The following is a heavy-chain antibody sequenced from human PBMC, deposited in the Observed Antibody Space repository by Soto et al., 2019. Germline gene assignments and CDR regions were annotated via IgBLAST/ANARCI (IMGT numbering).Heavy chain of an antibody. CDR1: GGSISSTNW. CDR3: ASPSTYHLLATNP. V-gene: IGHV4-4*02. CDR2: IYHSGST. Sequence: QVQLQESGPGLVKPSGTLSLTCAVSGGSISSTNWWTWVRQPPGKGLEWIGEIYHSGSTNYNPSLKSRVTTSMDKSRNLFSLPLCSVTAADTAVYYCASPSTYHLLATNPWGQGTLVTVSS. J-gene: IGHJ5*02. D-gene: IGHD3-9*01.